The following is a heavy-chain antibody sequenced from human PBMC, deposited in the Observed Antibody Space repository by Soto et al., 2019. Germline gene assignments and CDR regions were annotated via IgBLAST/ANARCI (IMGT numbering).Heavy chain of an antibody. J-gene: IGHJ4*02. CDR3: AREGVSYCSSSSCQRPLNY. CDR2: INSDGSST. CDR1: GFTLNSHW. V-gene: IGHV3-74*01. Sequence: EVQLVESGGGLVQPGGSLRLSCVASGFTLNSHWMHWVRQAPGKGLLWVSRINSDGSSTSYADSVKGRFTISRYNAKIPWYLQVNSLRADDTAVYHCAREGVSYCSSSSCQRPLNYWGQGRLVTASS. D-gene: IGHD2-2*01.